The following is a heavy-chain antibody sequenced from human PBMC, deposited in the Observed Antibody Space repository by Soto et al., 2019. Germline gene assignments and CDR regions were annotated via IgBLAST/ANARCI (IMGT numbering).Heavy chain of an antibody. CDR2: INHSGST. D-gene: IGHD3-3*01. CDR3: ATTYYDFWSRLDY. J-gene: IGHJ4*02. V-gene: IGHV4-34*01. Sequence: PSETLSLTCAVYGGSFSGYYWSWIRQPPGKGLEWIGEINHSGSTNYNPSLKSRVTISVDTSKNQFSLKLSSVTAADTAVYYCATTYYDFWSRLDYWGQGTLVTVSS. CDR1: GGSFSGYY.